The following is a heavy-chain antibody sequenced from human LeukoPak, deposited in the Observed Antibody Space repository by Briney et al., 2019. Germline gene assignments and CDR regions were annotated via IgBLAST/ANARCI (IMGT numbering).Heavy chain of an antibody. CDR3: AKDRILEWLLFPPPLDY. CDR1: GFTFSSYG. CDR2: IRYDGSNK. D-gene: IGHD3-3*01. V-gene: IGHV3-30*02. J-gene: IGHJ4*02. Sequence: GGSLRLSCAASGFTFSSYGMHWVRQAPDKGLEWVAFIRYDGSNKYYADSVKGRFTISRDNSKNTLYLQMNSLRAEDTAVYYCAKDRILEWLLFPPPLDYWGQGTLVTVSS.